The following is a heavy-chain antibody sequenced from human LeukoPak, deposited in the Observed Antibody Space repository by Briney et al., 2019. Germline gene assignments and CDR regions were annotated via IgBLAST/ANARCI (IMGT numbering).Heavy chain of an antibody. CDR1: GGSISSSSYY. J-gene: IGHJ6*03. CDR2: IYYSGST. Sequence: PSETLSLTCTVSGGSISSSSYYWGWIRQPPGKGLEWIGSIYYSGSTYYNPSLKSRVTISVDTSKNQFSLKLSSVTAADTAVYYCASGTSSSWYLGSPVYYYHYMDVWGKGTTVTVSS. D-gene: IGHD6-13*01. V-gene: IGHV4-39*01. CDR3: ASGTSSSWYLGSPVYYYHYMDV.